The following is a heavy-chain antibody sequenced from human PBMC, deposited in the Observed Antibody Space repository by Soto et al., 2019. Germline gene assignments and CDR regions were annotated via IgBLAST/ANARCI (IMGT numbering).Heavy chain of an antibody. J-gene: IGHJ6*02. CDR1: GFTFSSYA. CDR2: ISYDGSNK. V-gene: IGHV3-30-3*01. CDR3: ARDRSSYNWNDFPYYYYGMDV. D-gene: IGHD1-1*01. Sequence: QVQLVESGGGVVQPGRSLRLSCAASGFTFSSYAMHWVRQAPGKGLEWVAVISYDGSNKYYADSVKGRFTISRDNSKTTLYLYINCLRADDTAVSYCARDRSSYNWNDFPYYYYGMDVWGQGTTVTVSS.